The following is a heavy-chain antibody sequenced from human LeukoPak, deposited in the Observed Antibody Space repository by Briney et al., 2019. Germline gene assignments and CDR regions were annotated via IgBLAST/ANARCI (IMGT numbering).Heavy chain of an antibody. J-gene: IGHJ4*02. CDR2: ISGSGGST. V-gene: IGHV3-23*01. Sequence: GGSLRLSCAASGFTFSSYAMSWVRQAPGKGLEWASGISGSGGSTYYADSVKGRFTISRDNSKNTLYLPMNSLRAEDTAVYYCAKDGREWPRSLDYWGQGTLVTVSS. CDR3: AKDGREWPRSLDY. D-gene: IGHD5-12*01. CDR1: GFTFSSYA.